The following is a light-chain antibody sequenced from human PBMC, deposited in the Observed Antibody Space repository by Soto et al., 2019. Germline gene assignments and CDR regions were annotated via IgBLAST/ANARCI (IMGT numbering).Light chain of an antibody. Sequence: DIPMTQSPSSLSASVGDRVTIXXQASQDIKNYLNWYQQKSGKAPKLXIYDASDLETGVPSRFSGSGSGTDFTFTINSLQPEEIATYYCQQYDNLPLTFGGGTKVDIK. CDR1: QDIKNY. V-gene: IGKV1-33*01. J-gene: IGKJ4*01. CDR3: QQYDNLPLT. CDR2: DAS.